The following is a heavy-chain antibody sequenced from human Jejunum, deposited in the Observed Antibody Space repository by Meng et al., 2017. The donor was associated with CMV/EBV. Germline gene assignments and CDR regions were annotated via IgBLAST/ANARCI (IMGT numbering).Heavy chain of an antibody. CDR2: IYSNGAT. CDR1: GCSIMCYF. CDR3: ARDMHREVVIQDY. V-gene: IGHV4-4*07. J-gene: IGHJ4*02. D-gene: IGHD3-10*01. Sequence: QVPLQGSGPGLVKPSETLSHPCTVSGCSIMCYFWSLIRPPAGKGLEWIGRIYSNGATNYNPSLKSRVTMSVDTSKNQFSLKLSSVTAADTAVYFCARDMHREVVIQDYWGQGTLVTVSS.